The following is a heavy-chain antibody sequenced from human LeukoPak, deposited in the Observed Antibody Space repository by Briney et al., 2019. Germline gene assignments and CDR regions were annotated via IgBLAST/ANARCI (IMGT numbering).Heavy chain of an antibody. CDR3: ARAVQQLGQE. V-gene: IGHV3-30-3*01. CDR2: ISYDGSNK. J-gene: IGHJ4*02. Sequence: PGGSLRLSCAASGFTFSSYAMHWVRQAPGKGLEWVAVISYDGSNKYYADSVKGRFTISRDNSKNTLYLQMNSLRAEDTAVYYCARAVQQLGQEWGQGTLVTVSS. D-gene: IGHD6-6*01. CDR1: GFTFSSYA.